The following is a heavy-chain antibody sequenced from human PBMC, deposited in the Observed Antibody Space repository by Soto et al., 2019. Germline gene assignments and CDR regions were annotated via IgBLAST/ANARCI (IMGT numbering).Heavy chain of an antibody. CDR1: GFTFSRYS. CDR2: ISTTSSYI. CDR3: ATFYIGGRPLLDS. D-gene: IGHD6-19*01. V-gene: IGHV3-21*01. Sequence: EVQLVESGGGLVKPGGSLRLSCTASGFTFSRYSMNWVRQAPGKGLEWVSSISTTSSYIYYADSVQGRFTISRDDAKNSLYLQMNSLRAEDTAVYYCATFYIGGRPLLDSWGQGILVTVSS. J-gene: IGHJ4*02.